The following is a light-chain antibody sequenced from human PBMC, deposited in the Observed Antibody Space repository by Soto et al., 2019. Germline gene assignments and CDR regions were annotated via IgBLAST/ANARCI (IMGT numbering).Light chain of an antibody. CDR3: SSYTSSSTYV. J-gene: IGLJ1*01. CDR2: DVS. V-gene: IGLV2-14*01. CDR1: SSDVGGYNY. Sequence: QSALTQPVSVSGSPGQSITISCTGTSSDVGGYNYVSWYQQHPGKAPKLMIYDVSNRPSGISNRFSGSKSGNTASLTISGLQAQDEADYYYSSYTSSSTYVFGTGPKVTV.